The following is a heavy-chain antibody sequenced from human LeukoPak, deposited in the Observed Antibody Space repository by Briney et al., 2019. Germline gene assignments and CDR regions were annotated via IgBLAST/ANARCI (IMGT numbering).Heavy chain of an antibody. CDR1: GYTLTELS. D-gene: IGHD6-19*01. V-gene: IGHV1-24*01. J-gene: IGHJ6*03. Sequence: GASVKVSCTLSGYTLTELSMHWVRQAPGKGVEWMGGFDPEEGETSHAQKFPGRVTKTEDTSTDTAYMELRSLGSEDTAVYYCATGAAGTGNYYYYMDVWGKGTTVTISS. CDR3: ATGAAGTGNYYYYMDV. CDR2: FDPEEGET.